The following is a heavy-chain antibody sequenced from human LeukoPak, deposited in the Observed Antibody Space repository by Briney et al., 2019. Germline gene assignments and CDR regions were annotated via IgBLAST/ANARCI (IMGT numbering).Heavy chain of an antibody. Sequence: GGSLRLSCAASGFTFSSYSMNWVRQAPGKGLEWVSSISSSSSYIYYADSVKGRFTISRDNAKNSLYLQMNSLRAEDTAVYYCARGSWELPAPLDYWGQGTLVTVSS. J-gene: IGHJ4*02. D-gene: IGHD1-26*01. V-gene: IGHV3-21*01. CDR2: ISSSSSYI. CDR3: ARGSWELPAPLDY. CDR1: GFTFSSYS.